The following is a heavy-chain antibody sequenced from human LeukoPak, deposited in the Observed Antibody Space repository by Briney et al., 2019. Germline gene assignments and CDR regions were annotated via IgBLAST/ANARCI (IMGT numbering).Heavy chain of an antibody. CDR1: GFTISSYS. V-gene: IGHV3-48*02. J-gene: IGHJ4*02. D-gene: IGHD2/OR15-2a*01. CDR3: ATSKH. CDR2: ISDPSTAR. Sequence: PGGSLRLSCVASGFTISSYSMTWVRQPPGKGLEWVSYISDPSTARYYADSVRGRLTISRDNGKNSLYLQMNSLRDEDTAVYYCATSKHWGQGTLVTVSS.